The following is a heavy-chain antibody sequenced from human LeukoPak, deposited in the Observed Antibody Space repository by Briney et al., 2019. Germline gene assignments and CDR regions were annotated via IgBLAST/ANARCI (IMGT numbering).Heavy chain of an antibody. CDR3: ARRTVTRDWYFDL. CDR2: ISGSGTTI. CDR1: GFTFSDYY. D-gene: IGHD4-17*01. V-gene: IGHV3-11*01. J-gene: IGHJ2*01. Sequence: GGSLRLSCAASGFTFSDYYMSWIRQAPGKGLEWVSYISGSGTTIYYADSVKGRFTISRDNAKNSLYLQMNSLRAEDTAVYYCARRTVTRDWYFDLWGRGTLVTVSS.